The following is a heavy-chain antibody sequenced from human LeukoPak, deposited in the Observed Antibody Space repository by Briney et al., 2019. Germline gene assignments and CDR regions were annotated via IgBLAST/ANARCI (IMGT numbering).Heavy chain of an antibody. V-gene: IGHV1-46*01. Sequence: ASVKVSCKASGGTFSSYVISWVRQAPGQGLEWMGIINPSGGSTSYAQKFQGRVTMTRDTSTSTVYMELSSLRSEDTAVYYCARGDEHRYSSSWYPQDDAFDIWGQGTMVTVSS. CDR1: GGTFSSYV. J-gene: IGHJ3*02. D-gene: IGHD6-13*01. CDR3: ARGDEHRYSSSWYPQDDAFDI. CDR2: INPSGGST.